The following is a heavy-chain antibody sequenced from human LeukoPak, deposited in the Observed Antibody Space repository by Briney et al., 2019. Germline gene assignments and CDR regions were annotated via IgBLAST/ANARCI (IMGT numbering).Heavy chain of an antibody. CDR1: GGSFSSYY. V-gene: IGHV4-34*01. CDR3: ARGPTISETGYFDY. D-gene: IGHD1-1*01. J-gene: IGHJ4*03. Sequence: SETLSLTCAVYGGSFSSYYWSWIRQSPGKGLEWIAEINHRGDTNYNPSVKSRVTISVDASKNQFSLKVTSLTAADTAVYYCARGPTISETGYFDYWGQGTLVTVSS. CDR2: INHRGDT.